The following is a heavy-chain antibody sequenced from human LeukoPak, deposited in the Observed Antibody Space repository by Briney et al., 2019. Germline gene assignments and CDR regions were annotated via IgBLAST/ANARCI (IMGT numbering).Heavy chain of an antibody. D-gene: IGHD3-3*01. CDR1: GGSISSGGYS. Sequence: SETLSLTCAVSGGSISSGGYSWSWIRQPPGKGLEWIVYIYHSGSTYYNPSLKSRVTISVDRSKNQFSLKLSSVTAADTAVYYCARHSTMGHYDFWSGYYTGSYYFDYWGQGTLVTVSS. V-gene: IGHV4-30-2*01. CDR2: IYHSGST. CDR3: ARHSTMGHYDFWSGYYTGSYYFDY. J-gene: IGHJ4*02.